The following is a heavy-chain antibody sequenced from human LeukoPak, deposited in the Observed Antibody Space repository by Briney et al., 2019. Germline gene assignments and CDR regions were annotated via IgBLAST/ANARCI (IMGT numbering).Heavy chain of an antibody. D-gene: IGHD2-21*01. CDR2: IWYDGSKK. CDR1: GFTFDTYA. J-gene: IGHJ4*02. CDR3: ARDRSVVYFDY. Sequence: PGGSLRLSCAASGFTFDTYAMHWVRQAPGEGLEWVAIIWYDGSKKEYADSVKGRFSVSRDNAKNSLYLQMNSLGAEDTAVYYCARDRSVVYFDYWGQGTLVTVSS. V-gene: IGHV3-33*01.